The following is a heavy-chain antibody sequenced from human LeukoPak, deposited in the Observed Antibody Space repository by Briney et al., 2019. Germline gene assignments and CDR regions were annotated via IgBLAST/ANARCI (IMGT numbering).Heavy chain of an antibody. Sequence: SQTLSLTCTVSGGSISSGSYYWSWIRQPAGKGLEWIGRIYTSGSTNYTPSLKSRVTISVDTSKNQFSLKLSSVTAADTAVYYCARDDYSSSWHDAFDIWGQGTMVTVSS. CDR1: GGSISSGSYY. V-gene: IGHV4-61*02. D-gene: IGHD6-13*01. J-gene: IGHJ3*02. CDR3: ARDDYSSSWHDAFDI. CDR2: IYTSGST.